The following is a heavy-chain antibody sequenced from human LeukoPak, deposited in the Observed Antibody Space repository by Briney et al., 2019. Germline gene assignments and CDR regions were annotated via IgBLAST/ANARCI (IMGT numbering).Heavy chain of an antibody. Sequence: GGSLRLSCATPGFPFSDFSMSWVRQAPGKGREGVAVISYDGINKYYADSVKGRFTISRDNSQNTLYLQMNSLRAEDTAVYYCAKGEGFDPWGQGTLVTVSS. V-gene: IGHV3-30*18. J-gene: IGHJ5*02. CDR1: GFPFSDFS. CDR3: AKGEGFDP. CDR2: ISYDGINK.